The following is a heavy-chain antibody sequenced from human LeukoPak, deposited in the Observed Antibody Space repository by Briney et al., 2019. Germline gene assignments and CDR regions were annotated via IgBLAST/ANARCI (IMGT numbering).Heavy chain of an antibody. J-gene: IGHJ5*02. D-gene: IGHD2-15*01. CDR2: IYTSGST. CDR3: ARDLLGYCSGGSCYSNWFDP. CDR1: GGSISSGSYY. Sequence: SETLSLTCTVSGGSISSGSYYWSWIRQPAGKGLEWIGRIYTSGSTNYNPSLKSRVTISVDTSKNQFSLKLSSVTAADTAVYYCARDLLGYCSGGSCYSNWFDPWGQGTLVTVSS. V-gene: IGHV4-61*02.